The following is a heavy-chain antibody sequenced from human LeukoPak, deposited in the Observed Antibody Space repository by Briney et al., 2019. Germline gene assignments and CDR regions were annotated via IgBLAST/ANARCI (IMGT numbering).Heavy chain of an antibody. J-gene: IGHJ1*01. CDR2: IKSDGST. CDR1: GLTFSSYW. D-gene: IGHD3-22*01. Sequence: GGSLRLSFAASGLTFSSYWLHWVRQAPGKGLVWVSRIKSDGSTNYADSVKGRFTISRDNAKNTVSLQMNSLRAEDTGVYYWARVPSEIGGYYPEYFRHWGQGTLVTVSS. V-gene: IGHV3-74*01. CDR3: ARVPSEIGGYYPEYFRH.